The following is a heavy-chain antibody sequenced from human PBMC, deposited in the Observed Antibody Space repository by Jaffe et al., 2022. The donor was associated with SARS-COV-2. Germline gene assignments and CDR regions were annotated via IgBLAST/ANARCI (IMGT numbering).Heavy chain of an antibody. V-gene: IGHV3-21*06. CDR1: GFTFSNYS. D-gene: IGHD3-10*01. CDR2: ISTSSSYI. CDR3: ARDKTLYGGFGELFAY. J-gene: IGHJ4*02. Sequence: EVQLVESGGGLVKPGGSLRLSCAASGFTFSNYSMNWVRQAPGKGLEWVSSISTSSSYIYYADSVKGRFTISRDNAKNSLYLQMNSLRAEDTAVYYCARDKTLYGGFGELFAYWGQGTLVTVSS.